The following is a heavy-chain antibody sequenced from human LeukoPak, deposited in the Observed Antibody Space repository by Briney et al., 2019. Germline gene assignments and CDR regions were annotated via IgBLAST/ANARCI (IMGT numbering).Heavy chain of an antibody. Sequence: SETLSLTCAVYGGSFSGYYWSWIRQPPGKGLEWIGEINHSGSTNYNPSLKSRATISVDTSKNQFSLKLSSVTAADTAVYYCARSEYYDFWSGFNWFDPWGQGTLVAVSS. CDR2: INHSGST. J-gene: IGHJ5*02. D-gene: IGHD3-3*01. CDR3: ARSEYYDFWSGFNWFDP. V-gene: IGHV4-34*01. CDR1: GGSFSGYY.